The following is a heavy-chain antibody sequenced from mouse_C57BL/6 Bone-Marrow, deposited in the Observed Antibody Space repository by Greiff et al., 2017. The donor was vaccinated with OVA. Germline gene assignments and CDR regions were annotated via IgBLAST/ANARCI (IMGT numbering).Heavy chain of an antibody. CDR3: ARPYDYVWCFDV. J-gene: IGHJ1*03. CDR2: ICPGSGST. CDR1: GYTFTSYW. V-gene: IGHV1-55*01. Sequence: VQLQQPGAELVKPGASVKMSCKASGYTFTSYWITWVKQRPGQGLEWIGDICPGSGSTNYNEKFKSKATLTVDTSSSTAYMQLSSLTSEDSAVYCCARPYDYVWCFDVWGTGTTVTVSS. D-gene: IGHD2-4*01.